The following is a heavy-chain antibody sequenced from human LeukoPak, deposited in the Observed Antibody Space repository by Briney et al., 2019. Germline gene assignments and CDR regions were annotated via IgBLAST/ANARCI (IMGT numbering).Heavy chain of an antibody. V-gene: IGHV3-23*01. CDR2: LSGSGGTT. J-gene: IGHJ4*02. D-gene: IGHD1-1*01. Sequence: PGGSLRLSCATSGFTFNYYAMSWVRQAPGKGLEWVSSLSGSGGTTYYADSVKGRFTISRDNSKNTLFLQMSSLRAEDTAVYYCAIGGDWKTRYFDDWGQGTLVSVSS. CDR1: GFTFNYYA. CDR3: AIGGDWKTRYFDD.